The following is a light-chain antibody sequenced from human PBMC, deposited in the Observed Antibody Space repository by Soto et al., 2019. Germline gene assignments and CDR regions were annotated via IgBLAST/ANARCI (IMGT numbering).Light chain of an antibody. J-gene: IGLJ7*01. CDR3: GTWDDSLSAGV. CDR2: DNY. CDR1: SSNIGNNY. Sequence: QSVLTQPPSVSAAPGQKVIISCSGSSSNIGNNYISWYQQLPGTAPKLLIYDNYKRPSGIPDRFSGSKSGTSATLGITGLQTGDEADYYCGTWDDSLSAGVFGGGTQLTVL. V-gene: IGLV1-51*01.